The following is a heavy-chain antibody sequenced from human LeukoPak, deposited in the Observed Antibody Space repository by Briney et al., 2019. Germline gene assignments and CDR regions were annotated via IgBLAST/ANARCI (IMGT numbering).Heavy chain of an antibody. CDR1: GGSFSGYY. V-gene: IGHV4-34*01. CDR2: INHSGST. CDR3: ARGLGRWLPVALDY. J-gene: IGHJ4*02. D-gene: IGHD5-18*01. Sequence: SETLSLTCAVYGGSFSGYYWSWIRQPPGKGLEWIGEINHSGSTNYNPSLKSRVTISVDTSKNRFSLKLSSVTAADTAVYYCARGLGRWLPVALDYWGQGTLVTVSS.